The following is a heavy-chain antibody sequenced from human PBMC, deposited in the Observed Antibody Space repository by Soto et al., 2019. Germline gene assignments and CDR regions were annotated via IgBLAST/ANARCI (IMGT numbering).Heavy chain of an antibody. Sequence: QLQLQESGSELVKPSQTLSLTCAVSGGSIRSGGYSWSWIRQPPGKGLEWIGYIYHSGSTYYNPSLKSRVTISVDRSKNQFSLKLSSVTAADTAVYYCARVPDVWGQGTTVTVSS. CDR1: GGSIRSGGYS. V-gene: IGHV4-30-2*01. CDR3: ARVPDV. CDR2: IYHSGST. J-gene: IGHJ6*02.